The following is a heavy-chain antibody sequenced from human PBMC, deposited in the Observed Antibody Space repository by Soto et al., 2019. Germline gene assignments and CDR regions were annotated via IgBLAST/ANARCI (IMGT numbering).Heavy chain of an antibody. Sequence: SQTLSITCAISGDSVSSNSAAWNWIRQSPSRGLEWLGRTYYRSKWYNDYAVSVKSRITINPDTSKNQFSLQLNSVTPEDTAVYYCARDTQGYCSGGSCSTGVWFDHSGQGTLVTVSS. CDR2: TYYRSKWYN. CDR3: ARDTQGYCSGGSCSTGVWFDH. J-gene: IGHJ5*02. D-gene: IGHD2-15*01. CDR1: GDSVSSNSAA. V-gene: IGHV6-1*01.